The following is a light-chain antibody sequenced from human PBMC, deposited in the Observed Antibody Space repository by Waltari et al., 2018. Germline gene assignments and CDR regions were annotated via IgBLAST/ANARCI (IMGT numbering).Light chain of an antibody. CDR3: QTGGHGTWV. CDR2: VNSDGSH. J-gene: IGLJ3*02. V-gene: IGLV4-69*01. CDR1: SGHSSNV. Sequence: QLVLTQSPSASASLGASVKLTCTLSSGHSSNVIAWLQQQPEKGPRYLMGVNSDGSHRRGDEIPYRFSGSSSGAERYLTISSLQSEDEADYCCQTGGHGTWVFGGGTKLTVL.